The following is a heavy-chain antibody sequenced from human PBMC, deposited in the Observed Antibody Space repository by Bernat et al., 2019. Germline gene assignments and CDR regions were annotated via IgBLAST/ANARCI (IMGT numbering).Heavy chain of an antibody. CDR1: GYTFTSYY. J-gene: IGHJ3*02. Sequence: QVQLVQSGAEVKKPGASVKVSCKASGYTFTSYYMHWVRQAPGQGLEWMGIINPSGGSTSYAQKFQGRVTMTRDTFTSTVYMELSSLRSEDTAVYYCARVDPSPEAYCGGDCYGPDAFDIWGQGTMVTVSS. CDR2: INPSGGST. CDR3: ARVDPSPEAYCGGDCYGPDAFDI. V-gene: IGHV1-46*03. D-gene: IGHD2-21*02.